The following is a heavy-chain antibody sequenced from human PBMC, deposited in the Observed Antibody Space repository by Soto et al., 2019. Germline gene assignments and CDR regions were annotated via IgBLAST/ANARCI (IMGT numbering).Heavy chain of an antibody. Sequence: QVQLQESGPGLVKPSETLSLTCTVSSGSISSYYWSWIRQPPGKGLEWIGYIYYSGSTNYNPSLKSRVTISVDTSKNQLSLKLSSVTAADTAVYYCAREPDYGNWFDPWGQGTLVTVSS. CDR1: SGSISSYY. D-gene: IGHD3-16*01. V-gene: IGHV4-59*01. CDR3: AREPDYGNWFDP. J-gene: IGHJ5*02. CDR2: IYYSGST.